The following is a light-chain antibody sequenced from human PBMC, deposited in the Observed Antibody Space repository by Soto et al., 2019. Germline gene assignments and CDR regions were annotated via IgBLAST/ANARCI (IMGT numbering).Light chain of an antibody. CDR1: SSDVGGYNF. CDR3: SSYRSSSTLYV. J-gene: IGLJ1*01. V-gene: IGLV2-14*01. Sequence: QSVLTQPASVSGSPGQSITISCTGTSSDVGGYNFVSWYQQHPGKAPKLMISEVSNRPSGVSNRFSGSKSGNTASLTISGLQTEDEADYYCSSYRSSSTLYVFGTGTKLTVL. CDR2: EVS.